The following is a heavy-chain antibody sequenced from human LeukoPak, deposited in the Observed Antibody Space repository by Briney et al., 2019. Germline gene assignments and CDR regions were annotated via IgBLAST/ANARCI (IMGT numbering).Heavy chain of an antibody. D-gene: IGHD2/OR15-2a*01. V-gene: IGHV3-64D*09. Sequence: GGSLRLSCSASGFTFSTYGMYWVRQAPGKGLEYVSAISSNGDSTYYTDSVKGRFSISRDNSKNTLYLQMSSLRAEDTAVFYCVKGTDTWVSPHYGMDVWGQGTTVTVSS. CDR3: VKGTDTWVSPHYGMDV. J-gene: IGHJ6*02. CDR2: ISSNGDST. CDR1: GFTFSTYG.